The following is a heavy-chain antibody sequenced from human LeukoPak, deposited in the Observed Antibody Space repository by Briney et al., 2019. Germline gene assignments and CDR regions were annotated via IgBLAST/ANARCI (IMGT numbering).Heavy chain of an antibody. D-gene: IGHD3-10*01. Sequence: PGGSLRLSCGASGVTFRCHVVSGVRQARGRVVEWGGAIRGWGGRTYYAPSVKGRFTSSRDNSKNPLYLQLNSRRADDPAVFYCAGVYAGQPGYFGYWGKGTLVPVSS. V-gene: IGHV3-23*01. CDR2: IRGWGGRT. CDR3: AGVYAGQPGYFGY. CDR1: GVTFRCHV. J-gene: IGHJ4*02.